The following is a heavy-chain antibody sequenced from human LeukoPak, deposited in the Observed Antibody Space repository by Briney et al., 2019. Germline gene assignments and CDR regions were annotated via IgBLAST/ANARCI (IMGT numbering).Heavy chain of an antibody. CDR1: GGSISSYY. J-gene: IGHJ6*03. V-gene: IGHV4-59*01. CDR2: IYYSGST. Sequence: PSETLSLTCTVSGGSISSYYWSWIRQPPGKGLEWIGYIYYSGSTNYNPSLKSRVTISVDTSKNQFSLKLSSVTAADTAVYYCARTASIAARFSDYYYMDVWGKGTTVTVSS. CDR3: ARTASIAARFSDYYYMDV. D-gene: IGHD6-6*01.